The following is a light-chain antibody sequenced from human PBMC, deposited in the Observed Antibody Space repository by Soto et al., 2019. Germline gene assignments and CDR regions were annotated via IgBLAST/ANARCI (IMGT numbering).Light chain of an antibody. CDR3: QQYNTYPLT. CDR2: KAS. Sequence: DIQMTQSPSTLSASVGDRVTITCRASQGISTWLAWYQQKPGKAPKLLIYKASSLEGGVPSRFSGSGSGTEFNITVSSLQPDDFATYYCQQYNTYPLTVGGGTTVEI. V-gene: IGKV1-5*03. J-gene: IGKJ4*01. CDR1: QGISTW.